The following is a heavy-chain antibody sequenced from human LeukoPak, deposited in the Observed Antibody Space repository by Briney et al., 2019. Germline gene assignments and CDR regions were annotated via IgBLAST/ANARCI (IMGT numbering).Heavy chain of an antibody. CDR2: ISGSGGST. CDR3: AKDSRFWSGIGDY. J-gene: IGHJ4*02. Sequence: GGSLRLSCAASGFTFSSYAMSWVRQAPGKGLEWVSAISGSGGSTYYADSVKGRFTLSRDNSKKTLYLQSNSLRAEHTAVYYCAKDSRFWSGIGDYWGQGTLVTVSS. D-gene: IGHD3-3*01. CDR1: GFTFSSYA. V-gene: IGHV3-23*01.